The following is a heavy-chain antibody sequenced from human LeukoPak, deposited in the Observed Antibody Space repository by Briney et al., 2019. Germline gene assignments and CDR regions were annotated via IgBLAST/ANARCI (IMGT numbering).Heavy chain of an antibody. V-gene: IGHV3-7*01. D-gene: IGHD6-19*01. CDR2: IKQDGSEK. J-gene: IGHJ4*02. CDR1: GFTFSNYW. CDR3: ARFYSGWNY. Sequence: GGSLRLSCAASGFTFSNYWMTWVRQAPGKGLEWVANIKQDGSEKYYMDSVSGRFSISRGNAKNSLYLQINSLRVEDTAVYYCARFYSGWNYWGQGTLVTVSS.